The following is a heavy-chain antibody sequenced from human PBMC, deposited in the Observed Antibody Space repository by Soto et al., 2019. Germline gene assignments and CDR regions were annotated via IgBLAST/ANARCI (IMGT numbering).Heavy chain of an antibody. Sequence: QVQLQQWGAGLLKPSETLSLTCAVYGGSFSGYYWSWIRQPPGKGLGWIGEINHSGSTNYNPSLKSRVTISVDTSKNQFSLKLSSVTAADTAVYYCARGTITMVRGVPTPPYGMDVWGQGTTVTVSS. CDR3: ARGTITMVRGVPTPPYGMDV. D-gene: IGHD3-10*01. J-gene: IGHJ6*02. V-gene: IGHV4-34*01. CDR1: GGSFSGYY. CDR2: INHSGST.